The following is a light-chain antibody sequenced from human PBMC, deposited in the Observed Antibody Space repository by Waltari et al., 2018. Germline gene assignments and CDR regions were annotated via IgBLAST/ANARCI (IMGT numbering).Light chain of an antibody. CDR1: QSVDSN. CDR2: GAS. V-gene: IGKV3-15*01. CDR3: QQYSSWPLWT. Sequence: EIVMTQSPATLSVSPGEEATLSCRASQSVDSNLAWYQQKPGQAPTLIIFGASGRATGGPARFSGSGSGTEYTLTIGSLQSEDSAVYYCQQYSSWPLWTFGQGTKVEIK. J-gene: IGKJ1*01.